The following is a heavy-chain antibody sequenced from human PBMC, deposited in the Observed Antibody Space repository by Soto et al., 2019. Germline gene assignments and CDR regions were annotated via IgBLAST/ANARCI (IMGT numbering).Heavy chain of an antibody. D-gene: IGHD4-17*01. V-gene: IGHV3-23*01. CDR3: AHPRGYGVFDAVDI. J-gene: IGHJ3*02. CDR1: GFIFSTYA. CDR2: INANGGTT. Sequence: GGSLRLSCAASGFIFSTYAMNWVRQAPGKGLEWVSAINANGGTTYYAESVRGRFTISRDNSINTLYLQMSRLRTGDTAVYYCAHPRGYGVFDAVDIWGQGTMVTVSS.